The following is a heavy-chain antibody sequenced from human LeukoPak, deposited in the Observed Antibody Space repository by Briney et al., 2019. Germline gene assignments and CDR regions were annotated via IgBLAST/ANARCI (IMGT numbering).Heavy chain of an antibody. CDR2: ISYDGNNK. CDR3: ITVTYDFDN. CDR1: GFTLSIYG. Sequence: GTSLRLSCADSGFTLSIYGLHWVRQAPGKGLEWVAVISYDGNNKFYADSVKGRFTISRDNAKNSLYLQMNSLRVEDTAVYHCITVTYDFDNWGQGTLVTVSS. V-gene: IGHV3-30*03. J-gene: IGHJ4*02. D-gene: IGHD4-17*01.